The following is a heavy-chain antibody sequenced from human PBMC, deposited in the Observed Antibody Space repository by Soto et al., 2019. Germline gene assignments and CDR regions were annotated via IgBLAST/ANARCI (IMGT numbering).Heavy chain of an antibody. V-gene: IGHV1-24*01. CDR1: GYTLTALS. D-gene: IGHD2-2*01. CDR3: ATAGSTSSAYYYYGMDV. Sequence: SLKVSCKVSGYTLTALSMHWVRQAPGKVLEWMGGFDPEDGETIYAQKFQGRVTMTEDTSTDTAYMELSSLRSEDTAVYYCATAGSTSSAYYYYGMDVWGQGTTVTASS. J-gene: IGHJ6*02. CDR2: FDPEDGET.